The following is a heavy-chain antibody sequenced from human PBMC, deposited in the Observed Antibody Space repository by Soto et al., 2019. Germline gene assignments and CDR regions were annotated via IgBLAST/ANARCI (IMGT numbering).Heavy chain of an antibody. J-gene: IGHJ6*02. CDR3: ARIYGGVAARRRYYYYGMDV. V-gene: IGHV2-70*01. CDR1: GFSPSTSGMC. CDR2: IDWDDDK. Sequence: ESGPTLVNPTQTLTLTCTFSGFSPSTSGMCVSWIRQPPGKALEWLALIDWDDDKYYSTSLKTRLTISKDTSKNQVVLTMTNMDPVDTATYYCARIYGGVAARRRYYYYGMDVWGQGTTVTVSS. D-gene: IGHD6-6*01.